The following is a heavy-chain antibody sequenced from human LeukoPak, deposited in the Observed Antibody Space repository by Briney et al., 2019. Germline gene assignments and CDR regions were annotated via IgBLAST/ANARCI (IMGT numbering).Heavy chain of an antibody. D-gene: IGHD1-26*01. J-gene: IGHJ4*02. CDR2: ISSSSSTI. Sequence: PGGSLRLSCAASGFTFSDYYMSWIRQAPGKGLEWVSYISSSSSTIYYADSVKGRFTISRDNAKNSLYLQMNSLKTEDTGVYYCTREGRGGSYSPYWGQGTLVTVSS. V-gene: IGHV3-11*01. CDR1: GFTFSDYY. CDR3: TREGRGGSYSPY.